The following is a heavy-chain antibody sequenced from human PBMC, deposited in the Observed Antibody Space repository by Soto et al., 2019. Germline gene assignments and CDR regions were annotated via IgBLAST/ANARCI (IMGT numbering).Heavy chain of an antibody. CDR2: VHHTGST. Sequence: TLSLTCAVSGASISGGGNSWNWIRQPPGKGLEWIGYVHHTGSTYYTPSLKSRVTISVDTSKNHFSLKFNSLTAADTAVYYCARGTLSPIAAPDSWGQGTLVTVSS. D-gene: IGHD6-13*01. CDR1: GASISGGGNS. CDR3: ARGTLSPIAAPDS. V-gene: IGHV4-30-2*02. J-gene: IGHJ4*02.